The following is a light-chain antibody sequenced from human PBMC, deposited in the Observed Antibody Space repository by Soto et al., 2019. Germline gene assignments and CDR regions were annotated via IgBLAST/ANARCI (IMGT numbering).Light chain of an antibody. Sequence: VLTQAPATLSFSPGERGTLSCRASQSVSSYLAWYQQKPGQAPRLLIYGASTRATGIPARFSGSGSGTEFTLTISSLQSEDFAVYYCQQYNNWPPITFGQGTRLEI. CDR1: QSVSSY. J-gene: IGKJ5*01. CDR2: GAS. V-gene: IGKV3-15*01. CDR3: QQYNNWPPIT.